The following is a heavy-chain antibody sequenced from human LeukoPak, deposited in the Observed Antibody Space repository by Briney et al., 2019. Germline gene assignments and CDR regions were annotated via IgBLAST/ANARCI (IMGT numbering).Heavy chain of an antibody. V-gene: IGHV4-34*01. CDR1: GGSFSGYY. CDR3: ARGGKRDIDY. J-gene: IGHJ4*02. Sequence: RPSETLSLTCAVYGGSFSGYYWSWIRQPPGKGLEWIGEINHSGSTNYNPSLKSRVTISVDTSKNQFSLKLSSVSAADTAVYYCARGGKRDIDYWGQGTLVTVSS. CDR2: INHSGST. D-gene: IGHD1-26*01.